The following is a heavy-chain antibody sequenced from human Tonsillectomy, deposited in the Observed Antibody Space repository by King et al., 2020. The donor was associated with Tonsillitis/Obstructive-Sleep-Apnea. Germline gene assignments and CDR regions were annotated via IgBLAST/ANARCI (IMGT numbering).Heavy chain of an antibody. J-gene: IGHJ3*02. CDR3: AHMDPTVGPKGHAFDI. CDR2: IYWDDDK. CDR1: GFSLSTSGVG. D-gene: IGHD1-26*01. Sequence: ITLQESGPTLVKPTQTLTLTCTFSGFSLSTSGVGVGWIRQPPGKALEWLALIYWDDDKRYSPSLKSRLTITKDTSKNQVVLTMTNMDPVETGTYYCAHMDPTVGPKGHAFDIWGQGTMVTVSS. V-gene: IGHV2-5*02.